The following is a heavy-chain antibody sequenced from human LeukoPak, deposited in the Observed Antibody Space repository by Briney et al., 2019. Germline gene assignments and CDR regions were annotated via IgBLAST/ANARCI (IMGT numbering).Heavy chain of an antibody. D-gene: IGHD3-9*01. Sequence: PSETLSLTCTVSGGSISSYYWSWIRLPPGKGLEWIGYIYYSGSTNYNPSLKSRVTISVDTSKNQFSLKLSSVTAADTAVYYCARVSPAYDILTGYYYYFDYWGQGTLVTVSS. CDR3: ARVSPAYDILTGYYYYFDY. CDR2: IYYSGST. CDR1: GGSISSYY. V-gene: IGHV4-59*01. J-gene: IGHJ4*02.